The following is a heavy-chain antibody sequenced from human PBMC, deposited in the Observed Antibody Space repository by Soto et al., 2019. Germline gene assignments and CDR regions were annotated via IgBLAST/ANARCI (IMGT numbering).Heavy chain of an antibody. J-gene: IGHJ4*02. V-gene: IGHV1-69*01. Sequence: QVQLVQSGAEIKKPGSSVKVSCKASGGSLNNYVITWVRQAPGQGLEWLGEIVPLSGATNSAQKFQGRVTITADDSTKTAYMELRSLRPEDTAMYFCARGGVDTVTFDYWGQGTLVTVSS. CDR3: ARGGVDTVTFDY. CDR2: IVPLSGAT. D-gene: IGHD5-18*01. CDR1: GGSLNNYV.